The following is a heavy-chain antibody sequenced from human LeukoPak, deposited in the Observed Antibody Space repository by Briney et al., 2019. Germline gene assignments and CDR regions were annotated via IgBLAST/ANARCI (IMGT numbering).Heavy chain of an antibody. CDR3: AVLNYGGNSGWGMDV. CDR1: GYRFTSYW. J-gene: IGHJ6*02. Sequence: GESLKISCQGSGYRFTSYWIGWVRPMPGKGLEWMGIIYPGDSDTRYSPSFQGQVTISADKSISTAYLQWSSLKASDTAMYYCAVLNYGGNSGWGMDVWGQGTTVTVSS. CDR2: IYPGDSDT. D-gene: IGHD4-23*01. V-gene: IGHV5-51*01.